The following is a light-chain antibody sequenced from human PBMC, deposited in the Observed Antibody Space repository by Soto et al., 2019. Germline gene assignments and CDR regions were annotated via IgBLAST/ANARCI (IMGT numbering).Light chain of an antibody. CDR2: DAS. CDR1: QSVSSY. CDR3: QQRSNWPPDT. V-gene: IGKV3-11*01. Sequence: EIVLTQSPATLSLSPGERATLSCRASQSVSSYLAWYQQKPGQAPRLLIYDASNRATGIPARFSGSGSGTYFTLTISSIEPADFAVYYCQQRSNWPPDTFGQGTLLEIK. J-gene: IGKJ5*01.